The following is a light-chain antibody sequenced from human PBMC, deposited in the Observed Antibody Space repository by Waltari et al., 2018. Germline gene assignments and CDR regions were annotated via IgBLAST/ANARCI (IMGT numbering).Light chain of an antibody. CDR1: SGHSSNV. CDR3: QTGGHGTWV. J-gene: IGLJ3*02. CDR2: VNSDGSH. V-gene: IGLV4-69*01. Sequence: QLVLTQSPSASASLGASVKLTCTLSSGHSSNVIAWLQQQPEKGPRYLMKVNSDGSHSKGDNIPDRFSGSSSGAEHFLTISSRQSEDEADYYFQTGGHGTWVFGGGTKLTVL.